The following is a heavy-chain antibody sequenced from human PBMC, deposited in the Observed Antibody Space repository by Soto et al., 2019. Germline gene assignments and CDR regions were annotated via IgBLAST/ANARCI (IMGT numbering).Heavy chain of an antibody. CDR3: ARHRAHFYESSGRLDL. CDR2: ISYRGST. J-gene: IGHJ4*02. D-gene: IGHD3-22*01. Sequence: SETLSLTCSVSGDSMNHADYFWTWIRQPPTKPLQRIGYISYRGSTFYNPSLKTRLTMSVDTSKKQFSVRLRSVTAADTAVYYCARHRAHFYESSGRLDLWGQGMLVTVSS. V-gene: IGHV4-30-4*01. CDR1: GDSMNHADYF.